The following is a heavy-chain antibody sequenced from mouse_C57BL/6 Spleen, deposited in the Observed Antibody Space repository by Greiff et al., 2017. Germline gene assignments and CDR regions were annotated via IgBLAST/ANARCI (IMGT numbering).Heavy chain of an antibody. D-gene: IGHD2-4*01. J-gene: IGHJ4*01. Sequence: VQLQQSGAELARPGASVKMSCKASGYTFTSYTMHWVKQRPGQGLEWIGYINPSSGYTKYNQKFKDKATLTADKSSSTAYMQLSSLTSEDSAVYYCARHDYDFYAMDYWGQGTSVTVSS. CDR3: ARHDYDFYAMDY. CDR2: INPSSGYT. CDR1: GYTFTSYT. V-gene: IGHV1-4*01.